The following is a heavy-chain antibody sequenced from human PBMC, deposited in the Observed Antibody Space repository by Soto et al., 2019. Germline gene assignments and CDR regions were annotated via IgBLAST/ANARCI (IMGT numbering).Heavy chain of an antibody. CDR2: IYYSGST. CDR3: ARDSERDYYYYGMDV. V-gene: IGHV4-59*01. J-gene: IGHJ6*02. CDR1: GGSISSYY. Sequence: SETLSLTCTVSGGSISSYYWSWIRQPPGKGLEWIGYIYYSGSTNYNPSLKSRVTISVDTSKNQFSLKLSSVTAADTAVHYCARDSERDYYYYGMDVWGQGTTVTVSS.